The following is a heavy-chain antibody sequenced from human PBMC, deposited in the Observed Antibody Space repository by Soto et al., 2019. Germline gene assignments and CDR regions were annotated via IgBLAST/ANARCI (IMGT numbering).Heavy chain of an antibody. CDR1: GYTSTSYG. J-gene: IGHJ4*02. CDR2: ISAYNGNT. D-gene: IGHD3-9*01. CDR3: ARSVRYFDWRYFDY. Sequence: ASVKVSCKASGYTSTSYGISWVRQAPGQGLEWMGWISAYNGNTNYAQKLQGRVTMTTDTSTSTAYMELRSLRSDDTAVYYCARSVRYFDWRYFDYWGQGTLVTVSS. V-gene: IGHV1-18*01.